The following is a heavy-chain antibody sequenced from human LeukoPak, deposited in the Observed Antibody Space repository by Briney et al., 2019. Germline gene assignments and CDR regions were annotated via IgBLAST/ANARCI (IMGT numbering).Heavy chain of an antibody. J-gene: IGHJ3*02. CDR1: GGSISSGGYY. CDR3: ARSDDYVWGPAAFDI. V-gene: IGHV4-31*03. Sequence: KPSETLSLTCTVSGGSISSGGYYWSWIRQHPGKGLEWIGYIYYSGSTYYNPSLKSRVTISVDTSKNQFSLKLSSVTVADTAVYYFARSDDYVWGPAAFDIWGQGTMVTVSS. D-gene: IGHD3-16*01. CDR2: IYYSGST.